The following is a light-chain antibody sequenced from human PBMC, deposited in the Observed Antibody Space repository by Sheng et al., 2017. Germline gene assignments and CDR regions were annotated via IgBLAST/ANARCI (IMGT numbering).Light chain of an antibody. V-gene: IGLV2-8*01. CDR2: EVS. Sequence: QSALTQPPSASGSPGQSVTISCTGTSSDIGGYNYVSWYQQHPGKAPKLMISEVSKRPSGVPDRFSGSKSGNMASLTVSGLQAEDEADYYCSSYAGSNNPVVFGGGTKLTVL. J-gene: IGLJ2*01. CDR3: SSYAGSNNPVV. CDR1: SSDIGGYNY.